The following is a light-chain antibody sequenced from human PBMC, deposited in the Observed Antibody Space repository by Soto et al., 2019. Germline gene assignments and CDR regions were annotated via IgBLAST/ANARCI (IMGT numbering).Light chain of an antibody. CDR1: ESVDIK. J-gene: IGKJ4*02. CDR3: HQYKNFPRT. CDR2: GAS. Sequence: IVLTQSPSTLSESIGERVTLPCRASESVDIKLAWYQQKPGQAPGLLIYGASTRATDMPGTFSGRGSGTEFTLTISSLQSEDFAIYYCHQYKNFPRTFGDGTKVDIK. V-gene: IGKV3-15*01.